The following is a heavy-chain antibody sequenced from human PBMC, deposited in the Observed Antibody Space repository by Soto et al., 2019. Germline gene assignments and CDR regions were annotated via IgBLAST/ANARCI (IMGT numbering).Heavy chain of an antibody. CDR3: ARDSGYGAGNSVNHYIDY. CDR2: ISGSGIDI. J-gene: IGHJ4*01. Sequence: GGSLRLSCAASGFAFYYYNMNWVRQAPGRGLEWVSSISGSGIDIHFTDSVKGRFTISRDNAKTSLYLQMNSLRAEDTAVYYCARDSGYGAGNSVNHYIDYWGHGTLVTVSS. CDR1: GFAFYYYN. D-gene: IGHD3-10*01. V-gene: IGHV3-21*01.